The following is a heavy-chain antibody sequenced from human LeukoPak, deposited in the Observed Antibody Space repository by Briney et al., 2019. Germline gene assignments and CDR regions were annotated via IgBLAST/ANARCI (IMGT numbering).Heavy chain of an antibody. D-gene: IGHD3-22*01. CDR1: GGSFSGYH. J-gene: IGHJ4*02. V-gene: IGHV4-34*01. CDR3: ARGYYDTSGYYLVDY. Sequence: SETLSLTCAVYGGSFSGYHWSWIRQPPGKGLQWIGEINHSKSTNYNPSLKSRVTISVNTSKNQFSLKLSSVTAADTAVYFCARGYYDTSGYYLVDYWGQGTLVTVSS. CDR2: INHSKST.